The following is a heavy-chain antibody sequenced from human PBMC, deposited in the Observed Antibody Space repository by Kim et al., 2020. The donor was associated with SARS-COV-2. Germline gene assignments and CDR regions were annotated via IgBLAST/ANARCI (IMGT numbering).Heavy chain of an antibody. Sequence: SETLSLTCTVSGGSISSSSYYWGWIRQPPGKGLEWIGSIYYSGSTYYNPSLKSRVTISVDTSKNQFSLKLSSVTAADTAVYYCARTTSIAAAGIWGQGTLVTVSS. CDR3: ARTTSIAAAGI. CDR1: GGSISSSSYY. J-gene: IGHJ4*02. D-gene: IGHD6-13*01. V-gene: IGHV4-39*07. CDR2: IYYSGST.